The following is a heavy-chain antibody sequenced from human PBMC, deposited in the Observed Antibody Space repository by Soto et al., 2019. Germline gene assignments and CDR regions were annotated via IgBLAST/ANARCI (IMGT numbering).Heavy chain of an antibody. D-gene: IGHD1-1*01. Sequence: EVQLLECGGGLVQPGGSLRLSCAASGFTFSSYAMSWVRQAPGKGLEWVSGISASGGRTYDADSVRGRFIISRDNSKNTLYPQMNSLRGEDTGVYYCAKDQEVRSELEVRYLDPWGRGTLVTVSS. J-gene: IGHJ2*01. CDR2: ISASGGRT. CDR1: GFTFSSYA. CDR3: AKDQEVRSELEVRYLDP. V-gene: IGHV3-23*01.